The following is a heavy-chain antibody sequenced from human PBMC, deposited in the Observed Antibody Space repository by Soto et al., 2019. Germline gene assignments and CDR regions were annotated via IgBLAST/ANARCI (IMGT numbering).Heavy chain of an antibody. Sequence: ASVKVSCKASGYTFTSYGISWVRQAPGQGLEWMGWISAYNGNNNYAQKLQGRVNMTTDTSTSTAYKELRSLRSDDTAVYYCARDRGYTGAFDIWGQGTMVTVSS. V-gene: IGHV1-18*01. CDR3: ARDRGYTGAFDI. CDR1: GYTFTSYG. D-gene: IGHD2-2*02. CDR2: ISAYNGNN. J-gene: IGHJ3*02.